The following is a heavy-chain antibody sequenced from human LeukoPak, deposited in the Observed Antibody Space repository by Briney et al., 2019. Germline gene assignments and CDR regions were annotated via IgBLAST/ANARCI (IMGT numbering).Heavy chain of an antibody. V-gene: IGHV3-53*04. Sequence: TGGSLRLSCAASGFTFDDYAMHWVRQAPGKGLEWVSVIYMGGNTFYVDSVKGRFTISRHTSKNTLYLQMNSLRPEDTAVYYCVRVGDEVAYTRGYLDYWGQGTLVTVSS. CDR1: GFTFDDYA. D-gene: IGHD3-16*01. CDR3: VRVGDEVAYTRGYLDY. CDR2: IYMGGNT. J-gene: IGHJ4*02.